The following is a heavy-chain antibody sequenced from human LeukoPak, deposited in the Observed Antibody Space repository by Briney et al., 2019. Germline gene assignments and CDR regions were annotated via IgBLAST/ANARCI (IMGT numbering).Heavy chain of an antibody. Sequence: PGGSLRLSCAAPGFTFSDYYMSWIRQAPGKGLEWVSYISSSGSTIYYADSVKGRFTISRDNAKNSLYLQMNSLRAEDTAVYYCARPYYDFWSGSVDYWGQGTLVTVSS. CDR3: ARPYYDFWSGSVDY. V-gene: IGHV3-11*01. J-gene: IGHJ4*02. CDR2: ISSSGSTI. CDR1: GFTFSDYY. D-gene: IGHD3-3*01.